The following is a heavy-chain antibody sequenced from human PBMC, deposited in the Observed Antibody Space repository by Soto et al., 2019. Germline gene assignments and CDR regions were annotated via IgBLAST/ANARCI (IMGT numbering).Heavy chain of an antibody. J-gene: IGHJ4*02. CDR1: GFTFSTYW. CDR3: AGWGGHDYNY. D-gene: IGHD4-4*01. V-gene: IGHV3-7*03. CDR2: INPDGNVG. Sequence: EVQLLGSGGGLVQPGGSLRLSCVGSGFTFSTYWMNWVRQAPGKGLEWVANINPDGNVGTYVDSVRGRFTTSRDNAKNSLYLQMNSLRADDTAVYFCAGWGGHDYNYWGQGTMVTVSS.